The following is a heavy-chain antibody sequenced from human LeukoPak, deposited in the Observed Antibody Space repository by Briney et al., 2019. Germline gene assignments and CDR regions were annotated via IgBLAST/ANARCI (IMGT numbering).Heavy chain of an antibody. CDR3: AREKEWTTCAFDI. CDR1: GGSISSYY. J-gene: IGHJ3*02. V-gene: IGHV4-59*01. D-gene: IGHD3-3*01. CDR2: IYYSGST. Sequence: SETLSLTCSVSGGSISSYYWSWIRQPPGKGLEWIGYIYYSGSTNYNPSLKSRVTISIDTSKNQFSLKLSSVTAADTAMYYCAREKEWTTCAFDIWGQGTMVTVSS.